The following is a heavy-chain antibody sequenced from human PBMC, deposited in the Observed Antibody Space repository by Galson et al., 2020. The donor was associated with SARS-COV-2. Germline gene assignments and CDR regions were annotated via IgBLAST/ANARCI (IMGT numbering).Heavy chain of an antibody. CDR1: GFTFSSYG. J-gene: IGHJ4*02. Sequence: SLRLSCAASGFTFSSYGMHWVRQAPGKGLEWVAVISYDGSNKYYADSVKGRFTISRDNSKNTLYLQMNSLRAEDTAVYYCAKGGGGGYFYFDYWGQGTLVTVSS. V-gene: IGHV3-30*18. CDR2: ISYDGSNK. D-gene: IGHD2-21*01. CDR3: AKGGGGGYFYFDY.